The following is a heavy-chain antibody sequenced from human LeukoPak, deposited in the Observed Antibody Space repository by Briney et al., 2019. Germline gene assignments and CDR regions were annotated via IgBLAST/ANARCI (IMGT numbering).Heavy chain of an antibody. D-gene: IGHD1-26*01. J-gene: IGHJ3*02. CDR1: GFTFSRYA. Sequence: GGSLRLSCAASGFTFSRYAMSWVRQAPGKGLEWVSAISGSGGSTNYADSVKGRFTISRDNSKNTLYLQMNSLRAEDTAVYYCAKDPRGRVGTVPGIWGQGTMVTVSS. CDR2: ISGSGGST. V-gene: IGHV3-23*01. CDR3: AKDPRGRVGTVPGI.